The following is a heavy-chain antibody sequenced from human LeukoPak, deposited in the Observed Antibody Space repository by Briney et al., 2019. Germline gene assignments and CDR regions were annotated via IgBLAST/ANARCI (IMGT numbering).Heavy chain of an antibody. J-gene: IGHJ5*02. CDR3: ARVALYSSSSYWFDP. CDR1: GYSISSGYY. D-gene: IGHD6-6*01. Sequence: SETLSLTCAVSGYSISSGYYWGWIRQPPGKGLEWIGSIYHSGSTYYNPSLKSRVTISVDTSKNQFSLKLSSVTAADTAVYYCARVALYSSSSYWFDPWGQGTLVTVSS. CDR2: IYHSGST. V-gene: IGHV4-38-2*01.